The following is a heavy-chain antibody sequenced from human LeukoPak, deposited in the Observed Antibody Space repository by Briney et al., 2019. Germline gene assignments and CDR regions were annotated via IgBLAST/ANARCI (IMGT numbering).Heavy chain of an antibody. J-gene: IGHJ4*02. V-gene: IGHV3-21*01. Sequence: GGSLRLSCAASGFTFSSYSMNWVRQAPGKGLEWVSSISSSSSYIYYADSVKGRFTISRDNAKNSLYLQMNSLRAEDTAVYYCASRPRYSSGWCENDYWGQGTLVTVSS. CDR2: ISSSSSYI. D-gene: IGHD6-19*01. CDR3: ASRPRYSSGWCENDY. CDR1: GFTFSSYS.